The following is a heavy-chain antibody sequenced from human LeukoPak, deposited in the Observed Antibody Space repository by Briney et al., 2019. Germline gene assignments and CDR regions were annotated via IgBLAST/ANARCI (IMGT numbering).Heavy chain of an antibody. D-gene: IGHD6-6*01. J-gene: IGHJ5*02. V-gene: IGHV4-39*01. CDR3: ARHSRIAARNWFDP. CDR1: GGSISSSSYY. Sequence: SETLSLTCTVSGGSISSSSYYWGWIRQPPGKGLEWIGSIYYSGSTYYNPSLKSRVTISVDTSKNQFSLKLRSVTAADTAVYYCARHSRIAARNWFDPWGQGTLVTVSS. CDR2: IYYSGST.